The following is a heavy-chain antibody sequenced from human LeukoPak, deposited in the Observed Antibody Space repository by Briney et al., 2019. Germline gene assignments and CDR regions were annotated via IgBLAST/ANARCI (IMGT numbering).Heavy chain of an antibody. Sequence: ASVKVSCKASGYTFTGYYMHWVRQAPGQGLEWMGWINPNSGGTNYAQKFQGRVTMTRDTSISTAYMELSRLRSDDTAVYYFARARGVDYCSGGSCSHYYYYMDVWGKGTTVTISS. D-gene: IGHD2-15*01. CDR3: ARARGVDYCSGGSCSHYYYYMDV. J-gene: IGHJ6*03. CDR2: INPNSGGT. V-gene: IGHV1-2*02. CDR1: GYTFTGYY.